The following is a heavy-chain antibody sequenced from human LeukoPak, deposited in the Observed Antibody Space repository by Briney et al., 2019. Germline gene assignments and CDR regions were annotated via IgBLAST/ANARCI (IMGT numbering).Heavy chain of an antibody. CDR3: ARWYDYVWGSYRSPFDY. CDR2: IYYSGST. J-gene: IGHJ4*02. D-gene: IGHD3-16*02. V-gene: IGHV4-30-4*01. Sequence: PSETLSLTCTVSGDSLSSGDYYWSWIRQPPGKGLEWIGYIYYSGSTYYNPSLKSRLTISVDASKNQFSLNLRSVTAADTAVYYCARWYDYVWGSYRSPFDYWGQGTLVTVSS. CDR1: GDSLSSGDYY.